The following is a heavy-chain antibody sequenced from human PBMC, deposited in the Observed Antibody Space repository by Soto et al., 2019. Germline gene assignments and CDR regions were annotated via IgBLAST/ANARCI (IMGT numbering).Heavy chain of an antibody. CDR3: AKDYDREPLQWFGEYRFAP. J-gene: IGHJ5*02. D-gene: IGHD3-10*01. V-gene: IGHV3-23*01. CDR2: ISGSGGST. CDR1: GFTFSSYA. Sequence: GGSLRLSCAASGFTFSSYAMSWVRQAPGKGLEWVSAISGSGGSTYYADSVKGRFTISRDNSKNTLYLQMNSLRAEDTAVYYCAKDYDREPLQWFGEYRFAPWAQGTLVPVSS.